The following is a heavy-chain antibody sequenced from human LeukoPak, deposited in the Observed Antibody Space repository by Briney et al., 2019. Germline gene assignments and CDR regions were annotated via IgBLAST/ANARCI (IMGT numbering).Heavy chain of an antibody. CDR2: IWYDGSNK. V-gene: IGHV3-30*02. Sequence: PGGSLRLSCAASGFTFSSYGMHWVRQAPGKGLEWVAVIWYDGSNKYYADSVKGRFTISRDNSKNTLYLQMNSLRAEDTAVYYCAKELKYCSGGSCYYYYYGMDVWGQGTTVTASS. J-gene: IGHJ6*02. CDR1: GFTFSSYG. D-gene: IGHD2-15*01. CDR3: AKELKYCSGGSCYYYYYGMDV.